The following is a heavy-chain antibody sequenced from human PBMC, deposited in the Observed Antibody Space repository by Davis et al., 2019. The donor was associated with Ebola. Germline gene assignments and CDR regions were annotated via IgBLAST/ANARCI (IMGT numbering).Heavy chain of an antibody. Sequence: HTGGSLRLSCAASGSTFSSYWMHWVRQAPGKGLVWVSCINRDGSTTTYADSVKGRFTISRDNAKNTLYLQMNNLRVEDTAVYYCATLPGYYWGQGTLVTVSS. CDR1: GSTFSSYW. CDR2: INRDGSTT. V-gene: IGHV3-74*03. J-gene: IGHJ4*02. D-gene: IGHD1-26*01. CDR3: ATLPGYY.